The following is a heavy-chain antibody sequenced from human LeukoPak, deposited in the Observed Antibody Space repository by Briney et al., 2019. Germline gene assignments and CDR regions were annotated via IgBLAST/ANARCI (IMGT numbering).Heavy chain of an antibody. Sequence: GGSLRLSCAASGFTFSSYSMNWVRQAPGKGLEWVSSISSSSSYIYYADSVKGRFTISRDNAKNSLYLQMNSLRAEDTAVCYCARAGTIFGLAFDIWGQGTMVTVSS. D-gene: IGHD3-3*01. CDR1: GFTFSSYS. J-gene: IGHJ3*02. CDR3: ARAGTIFGLAFDI. CDR2: ISSSSSYI. V-gene: IGHV3-21*01.